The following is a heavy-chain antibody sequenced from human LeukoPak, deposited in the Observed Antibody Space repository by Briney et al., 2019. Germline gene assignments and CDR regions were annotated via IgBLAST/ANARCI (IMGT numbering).Heavy chain of an antibody. V-gene: IGHV3-23*01. D-gene: IGHD6-13*01. CDR3: AKDQAGIAAASYFQH. J-gene: IGHJ1*01. CDR1: GLTFSNFA. CDR2: ISGSGGST. Sequence: GGSLRLSCVVSGLTFSNFAMTWVRQAPGKGLEWVSAISGSGGSTYYADSVKGRFTISRDNSKNTLYLQMNSLRAEDTAVYYCAKDQAGIAAASYFQHWGQGTLVTVSS.